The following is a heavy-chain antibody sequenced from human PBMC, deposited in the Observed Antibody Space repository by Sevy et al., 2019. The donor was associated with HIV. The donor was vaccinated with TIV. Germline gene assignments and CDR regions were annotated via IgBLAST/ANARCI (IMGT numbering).Heavy chain of an antibody. V-gene: IGHV3-23*01. D-gene: IGHD6-13*01. CDR1: GYSFSSYA. J-gene: IGHJ4*03. CDR3: VRPSDRVAAAGSAFYDI. CDR2: INGSGGST. Sequence: GGSLRLSCVASGYSFSSYAISWVRQAPGKGLEWVSTINGSGGSTYYADSVKGRFTISRDNAKNTLYLQMINLRVDDRAIYYCVRPSDRVAAAGSAFYDIWGQGTLVTVSS.